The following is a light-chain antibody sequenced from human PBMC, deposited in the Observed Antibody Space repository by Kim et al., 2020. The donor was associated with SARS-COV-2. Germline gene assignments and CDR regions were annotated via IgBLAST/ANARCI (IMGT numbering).Light chain of an antibody. CDR3: QWYGAAPWT. V-gene: IGKV3-20*01. CDR1: QRDSNHA. CDR2: PTS. Sequence: SPREQATSSADATQRDSNHALAWFQQKPGQAPRLLIHPTSHRATCIPDRFSGSGSGTDFTLTISRLEPEDAAIYFCQWYGAAPWTFGQGTQVDIK. J-gene: IGKJ1*01.